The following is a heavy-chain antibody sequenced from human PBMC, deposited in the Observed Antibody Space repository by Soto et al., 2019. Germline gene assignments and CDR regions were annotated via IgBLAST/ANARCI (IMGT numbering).Heavy chain of an antibody. CDR3: ARWDCSGGSCNPYYYYGMDV. CDR1: GYSFTSYW. J-gene: IGHJ6*02. CDR2: IYPGDSDT. V-gene: IGHV5-51*01. Sequence: GESLKISCKGSGYSFTSYWIGWVRQMPGKGLEWMWIIYPGDSDTRYSPSFQGQVTISADKSISTAYLQWSSLKASDTAMYYCARWDCSGGSCNPYYYYGMDVWGQGTTVTVSS. D-gene: IGHD2-15*01.